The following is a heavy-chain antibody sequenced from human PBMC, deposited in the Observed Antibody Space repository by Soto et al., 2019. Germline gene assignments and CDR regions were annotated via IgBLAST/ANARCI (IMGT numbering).Heavy chain of an antibody. D-gene: IGHD3-10*01. V-gene: IGHV3-49*03. Sequence: GGSLRLSCTASGFTFGDYAMSWFRQTPGKGLEWVGFIRSKAYGGTTEYAASVKGRFTISRDDSKSIAYLQMNSLKTEDTAVYYCTRALILWFGKNDRRGQGTLVTVSS. CDR1: GFTFGDYA. CDR3: TRALILWFGKNDR. J-gene: IGHJ4*02. CDR2: IRSKAYGGTT.